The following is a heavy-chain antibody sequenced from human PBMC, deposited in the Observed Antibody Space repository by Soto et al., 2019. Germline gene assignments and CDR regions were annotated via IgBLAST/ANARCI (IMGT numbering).Heavy chain of an antibody. J-gene: IGHJ6*02. CDR1: GITFSKAW. Sequence: EVQLVESGGGLVKPGGSLRLSCAASGITFSKAWMNWVRQAPGKGLEWVGRIKSKIDGGTTDYAAPVNDRFTISRDESKNTLYLQMNSLKTEDTAVYYCTTYCSSTSCDSYYYHTMDVWGQGTTVTVSS. CDR3: TTYCSSTSCDSYYYHTMDV. D-gene: IGHD2-2*01. V-gene: IGHV3-15*07. CDR2: IKSKIDGGTT.